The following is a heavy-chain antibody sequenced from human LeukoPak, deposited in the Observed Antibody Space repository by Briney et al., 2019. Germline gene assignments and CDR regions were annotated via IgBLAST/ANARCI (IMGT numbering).Heavy chain of an antibody. CDR2: IYTSGST. D-gene: IGHD3-9*01. J-gene: IGHJ6*04. CDR3: ARDHHVRYFPRMDV. CDR1: GGSIRSYY. Sequence: SETLSLTCTVSGGSIRSYYWSWIRQPAGKGLEWIGRIYTSGSTNYNPSLKSRVTMSVDTSKNQFSLKLSSVTAADTAVYYCARDHHVRYFPRMDVWGKGTTVTVSS. V-gene: IGHV4-4*07.